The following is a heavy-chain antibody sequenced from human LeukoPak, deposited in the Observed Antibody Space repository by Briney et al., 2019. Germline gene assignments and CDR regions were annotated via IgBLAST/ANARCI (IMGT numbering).Heavy chain of an antibody. Sequence: ASVKVSCKPSGYTFFNYGISWVRQAPGQGLEWMGGIIPIFGTANYAQKFQGRVTITADESTSTAYMELSSLRSEDTAVYYCARSYYDSSGYYSYYFDYWGQGTLVTVTS. CDR2: IIPIFGTA. V-gene: IGHV1-69*13. J-gene: IGHJ4*02. D-gene: IGHD3-22*01. CDR3: ARSYYDSSGYYSYYFDY. CDR1: GYTFFNYG.